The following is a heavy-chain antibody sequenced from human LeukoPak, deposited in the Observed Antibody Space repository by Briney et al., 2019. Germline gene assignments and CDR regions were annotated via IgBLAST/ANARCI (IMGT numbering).Heavy chain of an antibody. J-gene: IGHJ3*02. CDR2: ISAYNGNT. V-gene: IGHV1-18*01. CDR3: AREDCSGGSCYSLSLTPVFHVFDI. CDR1: GYTFTNYG. D-gene: IGHD2-15*01. Sequence: ASVKVSCKASGYTFTNYGISWVRQAPGQGLEWMGWISAYNGNTNYAQKLQGRVTMTTDTSTSTAYMNLRSLRSDGTAVYYCAREDCSGGSCYSLSLTPVFHVFDIWGQGTMVTVSS.